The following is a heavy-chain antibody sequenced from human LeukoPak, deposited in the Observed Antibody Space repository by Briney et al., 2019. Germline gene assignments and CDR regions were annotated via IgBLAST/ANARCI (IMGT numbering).Heavy chain of an antibody. CDR2: ISYDGSNK. V-gene: IGHV3-30*03. Sequence: PGRSLRLSCAASGFTFSSYGMHWVRQAPGKGLEWVAVISYDGSNKYYADSVKGRFTISRDNSKNTLYLQMNSLRAEDTAVYYCARDPRYCSSTSCPDHWGQGTLVTVSS. D-gene: IGHD2-2*01. J-gene: IGHJ5*02. CDR1: GFTFSSYG. CDR3: ARDPRYCSSTSCPDH.